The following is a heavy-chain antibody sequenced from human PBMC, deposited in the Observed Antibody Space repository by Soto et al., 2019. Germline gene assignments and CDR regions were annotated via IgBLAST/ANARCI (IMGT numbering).Heavy chain of an antibody. CDR2: IIPIFGTA. Sequence: ASVKVSCKASGDTFTSYYMHWVRQAPGQGLEWMGGIIPIFGTANYAQKFQGRVTITADESTSTAYMELSSLRSEDTAVYYCARDKSKLRGGYNWFDPWGQGTLVTVSS. CDR3: ARDKSKLRGGYNWFDP. CDR1: GDTFTSYY. D-gene: IGHD3-16*01. V-gene: IGHV1-69*13. J-gene: IGHJ5*02.